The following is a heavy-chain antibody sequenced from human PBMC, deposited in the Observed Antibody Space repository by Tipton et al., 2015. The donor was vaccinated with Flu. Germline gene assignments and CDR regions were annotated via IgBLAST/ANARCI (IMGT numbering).Heavy chain of an antibody. V-gene: IGHV4-30-4*07. CDR3: ARDLVQDYRDQYFGMDV. CDR1: GGSISSGGYS. Sequence: TLSLTCAVSGGSISSGGYSWSWIRQPPGKGLEWIGYIYYRGTTGYNPSLKSRVTISVDTSKNQVSLKLTSVTAADTAVYYCARDLVQDYRDQYFGMDVWGQGTTVTVSS. D-gene: IGHD4-11*01. CDR2: IYYRGTT. J-gene: IGHJ6*02.